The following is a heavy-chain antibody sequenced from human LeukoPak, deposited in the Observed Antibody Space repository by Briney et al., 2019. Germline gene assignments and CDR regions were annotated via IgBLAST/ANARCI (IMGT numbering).Heavy chain of an antibody. J-gene: IGHJ3*02. CDR3: AREVGLVGATDAFDI. CDR1: GYTFTGYY. CDR2: INPNSGGT. D-gene: IGHD1-26*01. Sequence: ASVRVSCKASGYTFTGYYMHWVRQAPGQGLEWMGWINPNSGGTNYAQKFQGRVTMTRDTSLSTAYMELSRLRSDDTAVYYCAREVGLVGATDAFDIWGQGTMVTVSS. V-gene: IGHV1-2*02.